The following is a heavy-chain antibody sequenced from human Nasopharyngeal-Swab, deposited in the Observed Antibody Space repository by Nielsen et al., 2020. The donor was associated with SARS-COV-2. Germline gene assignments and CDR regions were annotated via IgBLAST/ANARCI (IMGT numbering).Heavy chain of an antibody. J-gene: IGHJ6*02. Sequence: VRQAPGKGLGWVSRINSDGSSTSYADSVKGRFTISRDNAKNTLYLQMNSLRAEDTGVYYCTRGANGYNFGYYYYGMDVWGQGTTVTVSS. V-gene: IGHV3-74*01. CDR2: INSDGSST. CDR3: TRGANGYNFGYYYYGMDV. D-gene: IGHD5-24*01.